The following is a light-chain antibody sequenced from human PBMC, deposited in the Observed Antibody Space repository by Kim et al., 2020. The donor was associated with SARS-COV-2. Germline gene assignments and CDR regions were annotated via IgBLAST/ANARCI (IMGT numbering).Light chain of an antibody. CDR2: SAS. V-gene: IGKV1-9*01. CDR3: QHLHSYPLA. J-gene: IGKJ5*01. CDR1: QGISSH. Sequence: IQLTQSPSSLSASVGDSVTITCRASQGISSHLAWYQQKPGRAPKLLISSASTLQRGVSSRFSGSGSGTDFTLAISSLQPEDFATYYCQHLHSYPLAFGQGTRLENK.